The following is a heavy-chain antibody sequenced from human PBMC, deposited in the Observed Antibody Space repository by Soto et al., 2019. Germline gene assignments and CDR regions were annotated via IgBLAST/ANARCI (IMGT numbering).Heavy chain of an antibody. J-gene: IGHJ4*02. CDR1: GFSLTTRGVG. CDR2: IYWDVDM. V-gene: IGHV2-5*02. Sequence: QITLNESGPTQVKPRQTLTLTCTFCGFSLTTRGVGVGWIHQPPGKAPEWLALIYWDVDMRYSPSLKSRLTITKDTSKNQVVLTMADLDPADTATYYCAHRVLRTVFGLVTTTAIYFDFWGQGTPVAVSS. CDR3: AHRVLRTVFGLVTTTAIYFDF. D-gene: IGHD3-3*01.